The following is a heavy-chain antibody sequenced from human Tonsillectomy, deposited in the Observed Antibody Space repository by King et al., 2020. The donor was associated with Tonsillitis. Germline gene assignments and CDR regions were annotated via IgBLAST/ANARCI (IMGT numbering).Heavy chain of an antibody. D-gene: IGHD1-7*01. J-gene: IGHJ3*02. Sequence: VQLVESGGGVVQPERSLRLSCAGSGFTFSDYGMHWVRQAPGKGLEWVAIISYDGSDEYYTDSMKGRFTVSRDNSKNTLYLQMNRLRAEDTAVYYCAKAFSGTYDAFDIWGQGTMVTVSS. CDR1: GFTFSDYG. V-gene: IGHV3-30*18. CDR3: AKAFSGTYDAFDI. CDR2: ISYDGSDE.